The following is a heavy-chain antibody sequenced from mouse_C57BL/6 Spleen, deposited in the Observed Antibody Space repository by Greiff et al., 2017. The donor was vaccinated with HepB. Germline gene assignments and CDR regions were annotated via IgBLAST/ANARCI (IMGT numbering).Heavy chain of an antibody. CDR2: ISGGGGNT. J-gene: IGHJ3*01. V-gene: IGHV5-9*01. Sequence: EVKVEESGGGLVKPGGSLKLSCAASGFTFSSYTMSWVRQTPEKRLEWVATISGGGGNTYYPDSVKGRFTISRDNAKNTLYLQMSSLRSEDTALYYCAYYYGSSRFAYWGQGTLVTVSA. D-gene: IGHD1-1*01. CDR3: AYYYGSSRFAY. CDR1: GFTFSSYT.